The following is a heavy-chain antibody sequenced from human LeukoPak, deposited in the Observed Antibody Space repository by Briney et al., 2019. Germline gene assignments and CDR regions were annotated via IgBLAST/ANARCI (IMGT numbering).Heavy chain of an antibody. CDR2: ISYDGNDK. CDR3: AKDWGNWGYGYYFDH. Sequence: GGSLRLSCAASGFTFSSYWMHWVRQDPGKGLEWVAVISYDGNDKYYADSVKGRFTISRDNSKNTLYLEKNSLRPEDTAIYYCAKDWGNWGYGYYFDHWGQGTLVTVSS. CDR1: GFTFSSYW. J-gene: IGHJ4*02. V-gene: IGHV3-30*18. D-gene: IGHD7-27*01.